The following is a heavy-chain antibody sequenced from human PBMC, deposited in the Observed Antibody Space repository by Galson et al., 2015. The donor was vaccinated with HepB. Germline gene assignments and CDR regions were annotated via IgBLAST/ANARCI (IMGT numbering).Heavy chain of an antibody. J-gene: IGHJ3*02. CDR2: IIPIFGTA. Sequence: SVKVSCKASGGTFSSYAISWVRQAPGQGLEWMGGIIPIFGTANYAQKFQGRVTITADESTSTAYMELSSLRSEDTAVYYCARARGYSSSSLDAFDIWGQGTMVTVSS. CDR1: GGTFSSYA. V-gene: IGHV1-69*13. CDR3: ARARGYSSSSLDAFDI. D-gene: IGHD6-6*01.